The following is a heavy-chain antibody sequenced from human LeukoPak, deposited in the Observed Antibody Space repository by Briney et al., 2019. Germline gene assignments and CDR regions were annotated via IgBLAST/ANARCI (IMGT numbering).Heavy chain of an antibody. D-gene: IGHD3-16*01. CDR2: ISLWGSA. CDR1: GGSISNSKY. Sequence: PSETLSLTCAVSGGSISNSKYWSWVRQPPGMGLEWIGQISLWGSASYNPSLNRRVTISIDKSRNQFSLTLNFVTAADTAFYYCARHGGYRFDFWGQGALVTVSS. J-gene: IGHJ4*02. CDR3: ARHGGYRFDF. V-gene: IGHV4-4*02.